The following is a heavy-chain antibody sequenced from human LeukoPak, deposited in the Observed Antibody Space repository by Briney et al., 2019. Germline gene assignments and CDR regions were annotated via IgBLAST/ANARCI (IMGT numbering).Heavy chain of an antibody. CDR2: VDPNTGDT. J-gene: IGHJ4*02. V-gene: IGHV1-2*02. CDR3: ARGGWGSSPYFVY. CDR1: GYTFTGYY. Sequence: ASVKVSCKTSGYTFTGYYMHWVRQAPGQGLEWMGSVDPNTGDTNYPQNFQGRVTMTRDTSISTAYMELSSLRYDDTAVYYCARGGWGSSPYFVYWGQGTLVTVSS. D-gene: IGHD6-6*01.